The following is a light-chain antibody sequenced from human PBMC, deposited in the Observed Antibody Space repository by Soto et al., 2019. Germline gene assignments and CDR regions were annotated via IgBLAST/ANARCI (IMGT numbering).Light chain of an antibody. CDR2: KVY. CDR3: MKGTHWPIT. Sequence: DVVMTQTPLSLPVTLGQPASISCRSNQSLVHSDGIAYFSWFTKRTGRSQRRLIYKVYTRDSGVKDRLSGSGSGHDFAMKIRRVGDEEVGVYYCMKGTHWPITVGTVRRLEIK. J-gene: IGKJ5*01. CDR1: QSLVHSDGIAY. V-gene: IGKV2-30*02.